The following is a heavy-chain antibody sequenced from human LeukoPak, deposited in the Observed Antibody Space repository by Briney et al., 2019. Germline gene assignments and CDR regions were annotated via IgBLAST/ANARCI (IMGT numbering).Heavy chain of an antibody. V-gene: IGHV3-9*01. CDR3: AKNRREGSGTTSPTNYYYYGMDV. J-gene: IGHJ6*02. CDR1: GFTFDDYA. Sequence: PGGSLRLSCAASGFTFDDYAMHWVRQAPGKGLEWVSGISWNSGSIGYADSVKGRFTISRDNAKNSLYLQMNSLRAEDTALYYCAKNRREGSGTTSPTNYYYYGMDVWGQGTTVTVSS. D-gene: IGHD3-10*01. CDR2: ISWNSGSI.